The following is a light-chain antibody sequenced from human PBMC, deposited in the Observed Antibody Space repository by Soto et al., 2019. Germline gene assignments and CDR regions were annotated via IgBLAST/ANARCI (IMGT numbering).Light chain of an antibody. CDR1: QSVSSN. CDR2: AAS. CDR3: QQYNIWWA. J-gene: IGKJ1*01. V-gene: IGKV3-15*01. Sequence: EILMNQSPATLSVSPGERATLTCRASQSVSSNLAWYQQKPGQAPRLLIYAASTRATGIPARFSGSGSGTEFTLTISSLQSEDFAVYYCQQYNIWWAFGQGTKVDIK.